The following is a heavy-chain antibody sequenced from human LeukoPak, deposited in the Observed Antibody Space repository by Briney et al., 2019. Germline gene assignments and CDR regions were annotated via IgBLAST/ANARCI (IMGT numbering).Heavy chain of an antibody. Sequence: ASVKVSCKASGYTFTSYDINWVRQATGQGLEWMGWMNPNSGNTGYAQKFQGRVTMTTNTSISTAYMELSSLRSEDTAVYYCARPVTSSCYSLDYWGQEPWSPSPQ. V-gene: IGHV1-8*01. CDR2: MNPNSGNT. D-gene: IGHD2-15*01. CDR3: ARPVTSSCYSLDY. CDR1: GYTFTSYD. J-gene: IGHJ4*01.